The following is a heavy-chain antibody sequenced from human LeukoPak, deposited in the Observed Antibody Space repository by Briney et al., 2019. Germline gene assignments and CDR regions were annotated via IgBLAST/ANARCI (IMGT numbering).Heavy chain of an antibody. CDR3: ASGSSSYYYGMDV. V-gene: IGHV3-21*01. J-gene: IGHJ6*02. D-gene: IGHD3-10*01. Sequence: GGSLRLSCAASGFTFSSYSMNWVRQAPGKGLEWVSSISSSSSYIYYADSVKGRFTISRDNAKNSLYLQMNSLRAEDTAVYHCASGSSSYYYGMDVWGQGTTVTVSS. CDR2: ISSSSSYI. CDR1: GFTFSSYS.